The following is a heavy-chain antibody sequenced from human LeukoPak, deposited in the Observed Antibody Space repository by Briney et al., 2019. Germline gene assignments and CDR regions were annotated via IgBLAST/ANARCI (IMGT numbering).Heavy chain of an antibody. CDR3: ARGSIEGYDFWSGYYRYFDY. D-gene: IGHD3-3*01. CDR2: IYHSGST. J-gene: IGHJ4*02. CDR1: GGSISSGGYS. Sequence: SETLSLTCAVSGGSISSGGYSWSWIRQPPGKGLEWIGYIYHSGSTYYNPSLKSRVTISVDTSKNQFSLKLSSVTAADTAVYYCARGSIEGYDFWSGYYRYFDYWGQGTLVTVSS. V-gene: IGHV4-30-2*01.